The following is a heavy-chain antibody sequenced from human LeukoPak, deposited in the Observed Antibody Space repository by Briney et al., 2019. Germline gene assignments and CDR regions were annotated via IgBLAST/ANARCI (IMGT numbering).Heavy chain of an antibody. CDR1: GFTFSIYW. J-gene: IGHJ4*02. V-gene: IGHV3-7*01. Sequence: PGGSLRLSCAASGFTFSIYWMSWVRQAPGKGLEWVANIKQDGSEKYYVDSVKGRFTISRDNAKNSLYLQMNSLRAVDTAVYYCARVGIAYCYDSSGYYTDFWGQGTLVTVSS. D-gene: IGHD3-22*01. CDR3: ARVGIAYCYDSSGYYTDF. CDR2: IKQDGSEK.